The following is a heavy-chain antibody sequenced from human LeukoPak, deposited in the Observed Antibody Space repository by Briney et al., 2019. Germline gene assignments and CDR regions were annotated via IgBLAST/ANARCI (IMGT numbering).Heavy chain of an antibody. V-gene: IGHV4-59*11. J-gene: IGHJ5*02. CDR3: VRDHEVITPAVGHWFDH. D-gene: IGHD4-23*01. CDR2: IHYTGHT. CDR1: GGSISSHY. Sequence: SETLSLTCTVSGGSISSHYWSWIRQPPGKGLEWIGYIHYTGHTRYNPSLTNRVSISADTSKNQFSLILNSLTTADTAVYYCVRDHEVITPAVGHWFDHWGQGPSHRLL.